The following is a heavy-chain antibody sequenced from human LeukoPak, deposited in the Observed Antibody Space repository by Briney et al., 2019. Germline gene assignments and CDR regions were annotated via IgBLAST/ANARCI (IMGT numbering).Heavy chain of an antibody. V-gene: IGHV3-30-3*01. J-gene: IGHJ4*02. CDR3: AREGGSGSFLDY. Sequence: SGGSLRLSCAASGFTFSSYAMHWVRQAPGKGLEWVAVISYDGSNKYYADSVKGRFTISRDNSKNTLYLQMNSLRAEDTAVYYCAREGGSGSFLDYWGQGTLVTVSS. CDR2: ISYDGSNK. D-gene: IGHD3-10*01. CDR1: GFTFSSYA.